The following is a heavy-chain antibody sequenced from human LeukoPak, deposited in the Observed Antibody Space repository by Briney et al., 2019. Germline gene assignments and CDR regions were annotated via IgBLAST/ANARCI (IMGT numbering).Heavy chain of an antibody. J-gene: IGHJ3*02. D-gene: IGHD3-22*01. V-gene: IGHV4-4*02. CDR1: GGSISSSNW. Sequence: SGTLSLTCAVSGGSISSSNWWSWIRQPPGKGLEWFGEIYHSGSTNYNPSLKSRVTISVDKSKNQFSLKLSSVTAADTAVYYCARGRYYYDSSGYDAFDIWGQGTMVTVSS. CDR3: ARGRYYYDSSGYDAFDI. CDR2: IYHSGST.